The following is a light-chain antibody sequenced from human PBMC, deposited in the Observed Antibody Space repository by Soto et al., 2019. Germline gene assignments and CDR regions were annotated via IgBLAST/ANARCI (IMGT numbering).Light chain of an antibody. J-gene: IGKJ1*01. CDR1: QGISND. V-gene: IGKV1-27*01. CDR3: QNYNSAPRT. Sequence: DIQMTQSPSSLSASVGDRVTITCRASQGISNDLAWYQQKPGKVPKLLIYGASTLQTGVQSRFSGSGSGTDFALPISRLPPEDVAAYYCQNYNSAPRTFGQGANVEL. CDR2: GAS.